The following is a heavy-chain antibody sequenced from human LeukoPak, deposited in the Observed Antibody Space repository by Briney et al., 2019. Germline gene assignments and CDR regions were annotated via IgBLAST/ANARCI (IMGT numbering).Heavy chain of an antibody. CDR3: ARTVNPYYYAMDV. CDR2: IFTGGST. J-gene: IGHJ6*02. CDR1: GFTVTSDY. V-gene: IGHV3-66*01. Sequence: GGSLRLSCAASGFTVTSDYMSWVRQAPGKGLEWVSVIFTGGSTFYADSVKGRFVISRDNSQNMVHLQIDRLRVEDTGVYYCARTVNPYYYAMDVWGQGTTVTVSS.